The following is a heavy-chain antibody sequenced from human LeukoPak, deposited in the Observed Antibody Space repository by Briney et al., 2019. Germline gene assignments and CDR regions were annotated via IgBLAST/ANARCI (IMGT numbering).Heavy chain of an antibody. D-gene: IGHD2-8*01. CDR2: IYYSGST. CDR1: GGSISSHY. J-gene: IGHJ4*02. V-gene: IGHV4-59*11. CDR3: ARGVYATQFDY. Sequence: SETLSLTCTVSGGSISSHYWSWIRQPPGKGLEWIGYIYYSGSTNYNPSLKSRATISVDTSKNQFSLKLSSVTAADTAVYYCARGVYATQFDYWGQGTLVTVSS.